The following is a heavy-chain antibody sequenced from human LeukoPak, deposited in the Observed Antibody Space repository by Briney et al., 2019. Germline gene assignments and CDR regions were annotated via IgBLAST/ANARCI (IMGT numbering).Heavy chain of an antibody. Sequence: GGSLRLSCAASGFTFSSYSMNWVRQAPGKGLEWVSSISSSSSYIYYADSVKGRFTISRDNAKISLYLQMNSLRAEDTAVYYCAREQSSSSGFDYWGQGTLVTVSS. CDR1: GFTFSSYS. CDR2: ISSSSSYI. J-gene: IGHJ4*02. V-gene: IGHV3-21*01. CDR3: AREQSSSSGFDY. D-gene: IGHD6-13*01.